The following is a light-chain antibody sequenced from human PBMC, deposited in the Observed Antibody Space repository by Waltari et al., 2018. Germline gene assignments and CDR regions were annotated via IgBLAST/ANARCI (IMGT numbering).Light chain of an antibody. CDR1: KLEYKY. Sequence: SYELTQPPSVSVSPGQTASITCSGDKLEYKYACWYQQKPGQSPALVIYQDKKRPSGIPERFSGSNSGNTATLTISGTQAMDEADYYGQAWDSNTGVFGTGTKVTVL. CDR2: QDK. J-gene: IGLJ1*01. V-gene: IGLV3-1*01. CDR3: QAWDSNTGV.